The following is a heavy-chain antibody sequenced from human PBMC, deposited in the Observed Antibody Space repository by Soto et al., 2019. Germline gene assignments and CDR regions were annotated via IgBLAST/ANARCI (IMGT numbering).Heavy chain of an antibody. V-gene: IGHV3-33*01. D-gene: IGHD2-8*01. Sequence: GGSLRLSCAASGFTFSSYGMHWVRQAPGKGLEWVAVIWYDGSNKYYADSVKGRFTISRDNSKNTLYLQMNSLRAEDTAVYYCARDSVLMVYAIDLAYYYYGMDVWGQGTTVTVSS. CDR1: GFTFSSYG. CDR2: IWYDGSNK. J-gene: IGHJ6*02. CDR3: ARDSVLMVYAIDLAYYYYGMDV.